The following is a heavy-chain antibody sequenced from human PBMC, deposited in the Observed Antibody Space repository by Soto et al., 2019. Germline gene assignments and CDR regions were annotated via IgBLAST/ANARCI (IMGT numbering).Heavy chain of an antibody. CDR1: GFTFRSYA. CDR2: ISGSGGST. CDR3: AKGIVYYYDSSGYFAY. Sequence: GGSLRLSCAASGFTFRSYAMSWVRQAPGKGLEWVSAISGSGGSTYYADSVKGRFTISRDNSKNTLYLQMNSLRAEDAAVYYCAKGIVYYYDSSGYFAYWGQGTLVTVSS. V-gene: IGHV3-23*01. J-gene: IGHJ4*02. D-gene: IGHD3-22*01.